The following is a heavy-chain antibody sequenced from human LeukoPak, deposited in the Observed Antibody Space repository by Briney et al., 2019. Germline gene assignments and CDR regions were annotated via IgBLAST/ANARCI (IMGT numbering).Heavy chain of an antibody. Sequence: GGSLRLSCSASGFTFSSYAMHRVRQAPGKGLEYVSAISSNGGSTYYADSVKGRFTISRDNSKNTLYLQMSSLRAEDTAVYYCVKGAILSSSLHDNYFDYWGQGTLVTVSS. CDR2: ISSNGGST. V-gene: IGHV3-64D*06. CDR3: VKGAILSSSLHDNYFDY. CDR1: GFTFSSYA. D-gene: IGHD3-3*01. J-gene: IGHJ4*02.